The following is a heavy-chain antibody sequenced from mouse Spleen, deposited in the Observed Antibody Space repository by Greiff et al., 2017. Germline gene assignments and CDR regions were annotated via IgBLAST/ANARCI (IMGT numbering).Heavy chain of an antibody. J-gene: IGHJ4*01. CDR1: GYTFTSYW. CDR2: IFPGTGTT. Sequence: QVQLQQSGAELVKPGASVKLSCKTSGYTFTSYWIQWVKQRPGQGLGWIGEIFPGTGTTYYNEKFKGKATLTIDTSSSTAYMQLSSLTSEDSAVYFCARAHGSSYDAMDYWGQGTSVTVSS. V-gene: IGHV1S132*01. CDR3: ARAHGSSYDAMDY. D-gene: IGHD1-1*01.